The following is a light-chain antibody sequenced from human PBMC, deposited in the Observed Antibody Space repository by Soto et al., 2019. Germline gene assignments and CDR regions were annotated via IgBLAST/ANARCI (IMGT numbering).Light chain of an antibody. J-gene: IGLJ1*01. CDR2: GVS. CDR3: SSYTNPATLDYV. Sequence: QSVLTQPASVSGSPGQSITISCTGTSSDVGGYNYVSWYQQHPGKAPKLMIYGVSNRPSGVSDRFSGSKSGNTASLTISGLQAEDDADYYCSSYTNPATLDYVFGTATKLTVL. CDR1: SSDVGGYNY. V-gene: IGLV2-14*01.